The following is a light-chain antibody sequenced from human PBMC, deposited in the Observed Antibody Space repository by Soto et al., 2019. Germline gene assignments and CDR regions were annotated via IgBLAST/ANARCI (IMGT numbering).Light chain of an antibody. Sequence: EIVLTQSPGTLSLSPGERATLSCRASQSVSRSLLAWYQQKPGQAPRLLIYDASTRATGIQDRFSGSGSGTDFTLTISRLAPEDFAVYYCQQYGSSPRTFGQGTKVEIK. CDR2: DAS. CDR1: QSVSRSL. J-gene: IGKJ1*01. CDR3: QQYGSSPRT. V-gene: IGKV3-20*01.